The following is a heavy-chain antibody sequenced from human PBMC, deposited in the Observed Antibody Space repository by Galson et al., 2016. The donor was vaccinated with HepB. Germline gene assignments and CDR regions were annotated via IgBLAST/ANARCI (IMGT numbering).Heavy chain of an antibody. J-gene: IGHJ6*03. V-gene: IGHV4-39*07. D-gene: IGHD5-18*01. Sequence: SETLSLTCTVSGGSIRSDFYYWGWIRQPPGKGLEWIGTVYHTGSTYYNPSLTSRVTISIDTSKNDFSLRLTSVTAADTALYYCARLIITGYQEYHYFFLDVWGKGTTVTVSS. CDR2: VYHTGST. CDR1: GGSIRSDFYY. CDR3: ARLIITGYQEYHYFFLDV.